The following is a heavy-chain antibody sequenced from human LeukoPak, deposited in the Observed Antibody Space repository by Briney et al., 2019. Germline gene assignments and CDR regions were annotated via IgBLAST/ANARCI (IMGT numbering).Heavy chain of an antibody. D-gene: IGHD3-22*01. Sequence: ASVKVSCKASGYTFTGYYMHWVRQAPGQGLEWMGWMNPNSGNTGYAQKFQGRVTMTRNTSISTAYMELSSLRSEDTAVYYCARGMIVVAYSGWFDPWGQGTLVTVSS. CDR3: ARGMIVVAYSGWFDP. V-gene: IGHV1-8*02. CDR2: MNPNSGNT. J-gene: IGHJ5*02. CDR1: GYTFTGYY.